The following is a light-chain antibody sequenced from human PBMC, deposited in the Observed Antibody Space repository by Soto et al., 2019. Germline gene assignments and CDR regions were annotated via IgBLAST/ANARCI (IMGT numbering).Light chain of an antibody. V-gene: IGLV2-8*01. J-gene: IGLJ3*02. CDR2: EVS. CDR1: SSDVGGYNY. Sequence: QSVLTQPPSASGSPGQSVTISCTGTSSDVGGYNYVSWYQQYPGKAPKLMIYEVSQRPSGVPDRFSGSTSGKTASLTVSGLHPEDEAYYYCTSYAGSNIWVFGGGTKLTVL. CDR3: TSYAGSNIWV.